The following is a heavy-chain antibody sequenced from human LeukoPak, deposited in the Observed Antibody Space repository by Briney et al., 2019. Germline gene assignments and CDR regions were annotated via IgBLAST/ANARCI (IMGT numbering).Heavy chain of an antibody. CDR3: ARGDYYDSRSFNDY. V-gene: IGHV1-18*01. CDR2: ISAYNGNT. D-gene: IGHD3-22*01. CDR1: GCTFTSYG. Sequence: ASVKVSCKASGCTFTSYGISWVRQAPGQGLEWMGWISAYNGNTNYAQKLQGRVTMTTDTSTSTAYMELRSLRSDDTAVYYCARGDYYDSRSFNDYWGQGTLVTVSS. J-gene: IGHJ4*02.